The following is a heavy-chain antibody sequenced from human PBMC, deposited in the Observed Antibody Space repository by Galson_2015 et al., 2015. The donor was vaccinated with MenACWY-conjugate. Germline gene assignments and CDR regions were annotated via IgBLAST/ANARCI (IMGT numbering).Heavy chain of an antibody. CDR2: ISPGDSNT. V-gene: IGHV5-51*01. CDR1: GSSFITYW. J-gene: IGHJ6*02. CDR3: ARHPPGGRGMDV. Sequence: QSGAEVKKPGESLKISCKGSGSSFITYWIAWVRQLPGKGLEWMGLISPGDSNTRYSPAFHGQVTISADKSISTAYLQLHSLQASDTAMYYCARHPPGGRGMDVWGQGTTVTVSS. D-gene: IGHD1-26*01.